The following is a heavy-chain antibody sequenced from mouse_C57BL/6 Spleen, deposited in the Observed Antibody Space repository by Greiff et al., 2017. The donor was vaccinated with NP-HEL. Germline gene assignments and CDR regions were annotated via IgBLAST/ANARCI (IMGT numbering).Heavy chain of an antibody. D-gene: IGHD2-5*01. CDR2: ISYDGSN. V-gene: IGHV3-6*01. CDR3: ARDRGYYSNPYYYAMDD. J-gene: IGHJ4*01. CDR1: GYSITSGYY. Sequence: DVKLQESGPGLVKPSQSLSLTCSVTGYSITSGYYWNWIRQFPGNKLEWMGYISYDGSNNYNPSLKNRISITRDTSKNQFFLKLNSVTTEDTATYYCARDRGYYSNPYYYAMDDWGQGTSVTVSS.